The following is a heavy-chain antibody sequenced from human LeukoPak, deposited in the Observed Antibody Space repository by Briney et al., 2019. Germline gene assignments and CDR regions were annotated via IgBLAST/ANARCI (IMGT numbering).Heavy chain of an antibody. Sequence: GGSLRLSCAASGFTFSDYYMSWIRQAPGKGLEWLSYINIGGTNTHYADSVKGRFTISRDNTKKSLYLQMNNLRAEDTAVYYCATDGAGFDTWGQGVLVTVSS. J-gene: IGHJ5*02. CDR3: ATDGAGFDT. V-gene: IGHV3-11*01. CDR1: GFTFSDYY. CDR2: INIGGTNT.